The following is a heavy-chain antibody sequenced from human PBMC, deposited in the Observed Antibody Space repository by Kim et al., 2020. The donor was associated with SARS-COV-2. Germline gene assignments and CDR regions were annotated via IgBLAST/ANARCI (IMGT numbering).Heavy chain of an antibody. D-gene: IGHD2-2*01. J-gene: IGHJ6*02. CDR3: AREGDCSSTSCYSGYYYYGMEV. Sequence: ASVKVSCKASGYTFTSYGISWVRQAPGQGLEWMGWISAYNGYTNYAQKLQGRVTMTTDTSTSTAYMELRSLRSDDTAVYYCAREGDCSSTSCYSGYYYYGMEVWGQGTTVTVSS. V-gene: IGHV1-18*01. CDR2: ISAYNGYT. CDR1: GYTFTSYG.